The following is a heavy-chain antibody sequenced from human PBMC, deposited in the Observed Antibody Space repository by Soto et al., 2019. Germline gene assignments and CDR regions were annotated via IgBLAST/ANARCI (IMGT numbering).Heavy chain of an antibody. CDR2: INPSGGST. D-gene: IGHD3-16*01. CDR1: GYTFTSYY. J-gene: IGHJ3*02. V-gene: IGHV1-46*01. Sequence: ASVKVSCKASGYTFTSYYMHWVRQAPGQGLEWMGVINPSGGSTSYAQKSQGRVTMTRDTSTSTVYMELSSLRSEDTAVYYCARSWLSVYEGLGIWGQGTMVAVAS. CDR3: ARSWLSVYEGLGI.